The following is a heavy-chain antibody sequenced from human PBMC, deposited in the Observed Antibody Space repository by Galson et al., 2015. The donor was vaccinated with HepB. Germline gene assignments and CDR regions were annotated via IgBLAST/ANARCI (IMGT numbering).Heavy chain of an antibody. Sequence: SGAEVKKPGESLKISCKGSGYSFTSYWIGWVRQMPGKGLEWMGIIYPGDSDTRYSPSFQGQVTISADKSISTAYLQLSSLKASDTAMYYCARQSSGWYSWGAFDIWGQGTMVTVSS. V-gene: IGHV5-51*01. D-gene: IGHD6-19*01. CDR1: GYSFTSYW. J-gene: IGHJ3*02. CDR2: IYPGDSDT. CDR3: ARQSSGWYSWGAFDI.